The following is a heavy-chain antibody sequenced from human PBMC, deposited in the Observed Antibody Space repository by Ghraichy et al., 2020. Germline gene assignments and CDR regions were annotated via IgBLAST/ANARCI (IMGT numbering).Heavy chain of an antibody. CDR3: ARDGRPSSWLDFDY. CDR1: GFTFSSYW. V-gene: IGHV3-7*01. D-gene: IGHD6-13*01. J-gene: IGHJ4*02. CDR2: IKEDGSEK. Sequence: LTCAASGFTFSSYWMSWVRQAPGKGLEWVANIKEDGSEKYYVDSVRGRFTISRDNAKNSLYLQMNSLRAEDTAVYYCARDGRPSSWLDFDYWGQGTLVTVSS.